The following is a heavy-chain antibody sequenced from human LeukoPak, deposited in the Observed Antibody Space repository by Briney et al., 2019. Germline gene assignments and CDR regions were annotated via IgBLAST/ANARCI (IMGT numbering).Heavy chain of an antibody. Sequence: PGRSLRLSCAASGVTFSSYGMHWVRQAPGKGLEWVAVIWYDGSNKCYADSVKGRFTISRDNSKNTLYLQMNSLRAEDTAVYYCAKGLAAAEHYWGQGTLVTVSS. CDR2: IWYDGSNK. CDR1: GVTFSSYG. D-gene: IGHD6-13*01. CDR3: AKGLAAAEHY. J-gene: IGHJ4*02. V-gene: IGHV3-33*06.